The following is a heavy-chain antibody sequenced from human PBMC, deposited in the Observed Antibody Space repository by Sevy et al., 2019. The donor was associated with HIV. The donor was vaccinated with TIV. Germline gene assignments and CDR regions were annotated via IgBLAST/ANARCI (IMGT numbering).Heavy chain of an antibody. D-gene: IGHD3-10*01. CDR3: ARDEGPLIRGGHYYGMDV. J-gene: IGHJ6*02. Sequence: GGSLRLSCAASGFTFSDDWMSWVRQAPGKGLEWLAVISYDGTNKYYADSVKGRFTVSRDNSKNTLYVQMNSLRAEDTAVYYCARDEGPLIRGGHYYGMDVWGQGTTVTVSS. V-gene: IGHV3-30-3*01. CDR2: ISYDGTNK. CDR1: GFTFSDDW.